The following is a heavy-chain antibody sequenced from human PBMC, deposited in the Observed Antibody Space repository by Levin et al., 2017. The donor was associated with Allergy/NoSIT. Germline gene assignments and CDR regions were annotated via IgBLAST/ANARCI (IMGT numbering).Heavy chain of an antibody. CDR1: GGSFSGYY. CDR2: INHSGST. Sequence: SETLSLTCAVYGGSFSGYYWSWIRQPPGKGLEWIGEINHSGSTNYNPSLKSRVTISVDTSKNQFSLKLSSVTAADTAVYYCARSPLHLLVVTARPYGMDVWGQGTTVTVSS. CDR3: ARSPLHLLVVTARPYGMDV. D-gene: IGHD2-21*02. J-gene: IGHJ6*02. V-gene: IGHV4-34*01.